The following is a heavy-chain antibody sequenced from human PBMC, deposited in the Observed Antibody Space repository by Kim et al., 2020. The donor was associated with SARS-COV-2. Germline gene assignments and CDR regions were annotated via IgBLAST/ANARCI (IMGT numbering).Heavy chain of an antibody. D-gene: IGHD1-26*01. CDR1: GFTVSSNY. CDR2: IYSGGST. V-gene: IGHV3-53*01. CDR3: ASSPPVGATGFDY. J-gene: IGHJ4*02. Sequence: GGSLRLSCAASGFTVSSNYMSWVRQAPGKGLEWVSVIYSGGSTYYADSVKGRFTISRDNSKNTLYLQMNSLRAEDTAVYYCASSPPVGATGFDYWGQGTLVTVSS.